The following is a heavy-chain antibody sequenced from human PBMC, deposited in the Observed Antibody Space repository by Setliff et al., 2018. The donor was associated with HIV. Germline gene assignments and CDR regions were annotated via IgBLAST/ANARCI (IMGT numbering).Heavy chain of an antibody. CDR1: GDSIGDYY. J-gene: IGHJ2*01. CDR3: ARDWVTRSNYYGSGSPWYFDF. Sequence: PSETLSLTCTVSGDSIGDYYWNWIRQPAGKGLEWNGRVYASAYSTYNPSLKSRVTMSVDTSQNQFSLKLRSVNAADTAVYYCARDWVTRSNYYGSGSPWYFDFWGRG. D-gene: IGHD3-10*01. CDR2: VYASAYS. V-gene: IGHV4-4*07.